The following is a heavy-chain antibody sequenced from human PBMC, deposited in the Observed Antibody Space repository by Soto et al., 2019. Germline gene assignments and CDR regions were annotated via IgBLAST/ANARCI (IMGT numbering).Heavy chain of an antibody. Sequence: ASVKASCKASGYTFTRYGMHWVRQAPGQRLEWIGWINAGNGNTKYSQKFQDRVTITRDISASTAYMELSSLRSEDTAVYYCAADWDVDTAMLHEYGMDVWCQGPTVTGSS. CDR2: INAGNGNT. CDR1: GYTFTRYG. V-gene: IGHV1-3*01. CDR3: AADWDVDTAMLHEYGMDV. J-gene: IGHJ6*02. D-gene: IGHD5-18*01.